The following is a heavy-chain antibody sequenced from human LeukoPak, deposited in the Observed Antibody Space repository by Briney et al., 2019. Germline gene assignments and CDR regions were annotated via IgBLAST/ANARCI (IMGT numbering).Heavy chain of an antibody. V-gene: IGHV3-48*03. D-gene: IGHD3-10*02. CDR2: ISSSGSTI. CDR3: AELGITMIGGV. J-gene: IGHJ6*04. Sequence: GGSLRLSCAASGFTFSSYAMNWVRQAPGKGLEWASYISSSGSTIYYADSVKGRFTISRDNAKNSLYLQMNSLRAEDTAVYYCAELGITMIGGVWGKGTTVTISS. CDR1: GFTFSSYA.